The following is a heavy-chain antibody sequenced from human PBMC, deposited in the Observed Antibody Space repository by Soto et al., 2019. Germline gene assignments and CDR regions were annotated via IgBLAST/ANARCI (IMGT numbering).Heavy chain of an antibody. CDR2: IIPIFGTA. CDR3: ARNGDYPTQNYYYYYGMDV. V-gene: IGHV1-69*13. D-gene: IGHD4-17*01. J-gene: IGHJ6*02. CDR1: GGTFSSYA. Sequence: SVKVSCKASGGTFSSYAISWVRQAPGQGLEWMGGIIPIFGTANYAQKFQGRVTITADESTSTAYMELSSLRSEDTAVYYCARNGDYPTQNYYYYYGMDVWGQGTTVTVSS.